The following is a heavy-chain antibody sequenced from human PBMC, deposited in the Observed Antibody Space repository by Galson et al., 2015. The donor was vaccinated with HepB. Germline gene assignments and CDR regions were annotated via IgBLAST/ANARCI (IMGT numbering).Heavy chain of an antibody. V-gene: IGHV6-1*01. CDR1: GDSVSSNSAA. CDR2: TYYRSKWYN. J-gene: IGHJ6*02. CDR3: AYGLDV. Sequence: CAISGDSVSSNSAAWNWIRQSPSRGLEWLGRTYYRSKWYNDYAVSVKGRITINTDTSKNQVSLQLSSVTPEDTAVYYCAYGLDVWGQGTTVTVSS.